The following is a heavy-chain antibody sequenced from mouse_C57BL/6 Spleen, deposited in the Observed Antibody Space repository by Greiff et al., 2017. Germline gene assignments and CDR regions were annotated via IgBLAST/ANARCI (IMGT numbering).Heavy chain of an antibody. D-gene: IGHD1-1*01. CDR1: GFSLTSYG. CDR3: ARYYYGSSYKYFDV. Sequence: VQVVESGPGLVQPSQSLSITCTVSGFSLTSYGVHWVRQSPGKGLEWLGVIWSGGSTDYNAAFISRLSISKDNSKSQVFFKMNSLQADDTAIYYCARYYYGSSYKYFDVWGTGTTVTVSS. V-gene: IGHV2-2*01. CDR2: IWSGGST. J-gene: IGHJ1*03.